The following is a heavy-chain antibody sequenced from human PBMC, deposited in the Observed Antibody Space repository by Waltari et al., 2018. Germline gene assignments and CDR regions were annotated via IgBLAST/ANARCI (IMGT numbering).Heavy chain of an antibody. CDR1: GGTFSSYE. CDR3: ARDPKGTTVIYDAFDL. J-gene: IGHJ3*01. Sequence: QVHLVQSGAEVKKPGSSVRVSCKASGGTFSSYEFNWVRQAPGQGLEWRGVIIPIFGTPIYAQKFQGRVTITADTSTTTAYMELSSLRFEDTAVYYCARDPKGTTVIYDAFDLWGQGTMVSVSS. CDR2: IIPIFGTP. D-gene: IGHD4-17*01. V-gene: IGHV1-69*14.